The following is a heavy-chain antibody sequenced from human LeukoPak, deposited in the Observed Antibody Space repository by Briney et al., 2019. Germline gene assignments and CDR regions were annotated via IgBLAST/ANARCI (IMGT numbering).Heavy chain of an antibody. CDR2: INPNSGAT. CDR1: GYTFTGYY. J-gene: IGHJ4*02. V-gene: IGHV1-2*02. D-gene: IGHD1-26*01. Sequence: ASVKVTCKASGYTFTGYYLHSVRQAPGQGLEWMGWINPNSGATNYSQKFQGRVTMTRDTSISTAYRELSRLRSDDTAVYYCARANRVGATPAEPYLYYWGQGTLVTVSS. CDR3: ARANRVGATPAEPYLYY.